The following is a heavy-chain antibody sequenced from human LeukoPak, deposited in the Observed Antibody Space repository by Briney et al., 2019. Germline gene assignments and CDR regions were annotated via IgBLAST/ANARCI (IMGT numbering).Heavy chain of an antibody. CDR1: GGSISSDY. J-gene: IGHJ4*02. D-gene: IGHD5-18*01. V-gene: IGHV4-59*08. Sequence: SETLSLTCTVSGGSISSDYWSWIRQPPGQGLEWSGYIYYSGRTNYNPSLQSRVTISVDTSKNQFSLKLSSVTAADTAAYYCARPMGLGYSYGYPYFDYWGQGTLVTVSS. CDR2: IYYSGRT. CDR3: ARPMGLGYSYGYPYFDY.